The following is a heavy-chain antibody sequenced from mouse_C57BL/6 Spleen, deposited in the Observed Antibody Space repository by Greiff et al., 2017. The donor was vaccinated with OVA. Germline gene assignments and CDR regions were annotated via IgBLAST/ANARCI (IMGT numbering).Heavy chain of an antibody. CDR2: ISSGSSTI. Sequence: EVHLVESGGGLVKPGGSLKLSCAASGFTFSDYGMHWVRQAPEKGLEWVAYISSGSSTIYYADTVKGRFTISRDNAKNTLFLQMTSLRSEDTAMYYCARGRGDWYFDVWGTGTTVTVSS. V-gene: IGHV5-17*01. CDR3: ARGRGDWYFDV. CDR1: GFTFSDYG. J-gene: IGHJ1*03.